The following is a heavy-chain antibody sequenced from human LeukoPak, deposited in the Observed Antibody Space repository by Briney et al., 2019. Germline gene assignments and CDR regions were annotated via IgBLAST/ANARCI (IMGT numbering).Heavy chain of an antibody. CDR1: GFTFSNYG. J-gene: IGHJ4*02. D-gene: IGHD2-2*01. V-gene: IGHV3-30*18. CDR2: ISYDGNSK. CDR3: AKGYCSSTSCYPEAPSDY. Sequence: GRSLRLSCAASGFTFSNYGMHWVRQAPGKGLEWVAVISYDGNSKYYVDSVKGRFTISRDNSKNTLYLQMNSLRAEDTAVYYCAKGYCSSTSCYPEAPSDYWGQGTLVTVSS.